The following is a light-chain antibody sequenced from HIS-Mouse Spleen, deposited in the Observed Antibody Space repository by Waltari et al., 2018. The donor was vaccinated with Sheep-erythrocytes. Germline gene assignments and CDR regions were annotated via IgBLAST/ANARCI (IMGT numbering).Light chain of an antibody. J-gene: IGLJ3*02. CDR2: DVS. Sequence: QSALTQPRSVSGSPGQSVTISCTGTSSDVGGYNYVSWYQQHPGKAPKLMIYDVSKRPSGVPDRFSGSKSGNTASLTISGLQAEDEADYYCCSYAGSYTFWVFGGGTKLTFL. CDR1: SSDVGGYNY. CDR3: CSYAGSYTFWV. V-gene: IGLV2-11*01.